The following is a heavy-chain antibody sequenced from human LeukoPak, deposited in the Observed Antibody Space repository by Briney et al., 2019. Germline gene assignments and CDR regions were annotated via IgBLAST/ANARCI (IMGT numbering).Heavy chain of an antibody. CDR3: AKDMGVAATDTGGPIDY. V-gene: IGHV3-9*01. CDR1: GFTFDDYA. D-gene: IGHD2-15*01. J-gene: IGHJ4*02. Sequence: GGSLRLSCAASGFTFDDYAMHWVRQAPGKGLEWVSGIRWNSGSIGYADSVKGRFTISRDNAKDFLYLQMNSLRAEDTALYYCAKDMGVAATDTGGPIDYWGQGTLVTVSS. CDR2: IRWNSGSI.